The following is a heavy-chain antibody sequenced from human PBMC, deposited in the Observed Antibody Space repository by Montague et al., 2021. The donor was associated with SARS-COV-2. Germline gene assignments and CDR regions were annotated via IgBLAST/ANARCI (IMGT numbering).Heavy chain of an antibody. CDR3: ARDGGHWAFDV. CDR1: GGSISSYY. V-gene: IGHV4-59*01. CDR2: VYYTGNT. D-gene: IGHD3-16*01. Sequence: SQTLSLTCTVSGGSISSYYWSWIRQPRGKGLEWIGNVYYTGNTHYNPSLNSRVTISVDRSKNQYSLKLSSVTGADTAVYYCARDGGHWAFDVWGQGTMVTVSS. J-gene: IGHJ3*01.